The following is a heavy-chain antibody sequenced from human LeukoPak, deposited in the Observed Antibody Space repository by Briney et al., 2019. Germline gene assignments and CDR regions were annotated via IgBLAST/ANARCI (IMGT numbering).Heavy chain of an antibody. Sequence: GGSLRLSCAASGFTFSSYGMHWVRQAPGKGLEWVAIISYDGSNEYYADSVKGRFTISRDNSKNTLYLQMNSLRAEDTAVYYCARVYYDSSGYYSWGQGTLVTVSS. D-gene: IGHD3-22*01. CDR2: ISYDGSNE. J-gene: IGHJ4*02. CDR1: GFTFSSYG. V-gene: IGHV3-30*03. CDR3: ARVYYDSSGYYS.